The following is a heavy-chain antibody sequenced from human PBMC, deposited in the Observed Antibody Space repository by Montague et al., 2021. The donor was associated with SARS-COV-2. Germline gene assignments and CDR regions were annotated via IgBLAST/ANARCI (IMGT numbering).Heavy chain of an antibody. J-gene: IGHJ6*02. Sequence: CAISGDSVSSNSATWNWVRHSPSRGLEWLGRTYYRSKWYNDYAVSVRGRVTINPDTSKNQFSLQLNSVTPEDTAIYYCTSGREGSYNVMDVWGQGTAVTVS. CDR2: TYYRSKWYN. D-gene: IGHD3-10*01. V-gene: IGHV6-1*01. CDR1: GDSVSSNSAT. CDR3: TSGREGSYNVMDV.